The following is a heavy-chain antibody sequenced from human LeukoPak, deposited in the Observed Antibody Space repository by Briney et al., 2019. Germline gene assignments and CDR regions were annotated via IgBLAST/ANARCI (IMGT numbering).Heavy chain of an antibody. V-gene: IGHV3-21*01. CDR1: LYTFSSYS. Sequence: GGSLRLLCAVWLYTFSSYSMNWVRQAPGKGLECVSSISISSSYIYYADSVKGRFTISRHNAKNSLYLQMNSLRVEDKAVYYCARVGWQRAYWGQGPLVSVS. J-gene: IGHJ4*02. D-gene: IGHD2-15*01. CDR2: ISISSSYI. CDR3: ARVGWQRAY.